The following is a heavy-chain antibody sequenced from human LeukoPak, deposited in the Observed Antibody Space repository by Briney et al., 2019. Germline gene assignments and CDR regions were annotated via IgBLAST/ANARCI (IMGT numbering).Heavy chain of an antibody. V-gene: IGHV3-48*01. CDR2: ISSSSSTI. D-gene: IGHD6-13*01. CDR1: GFTFSSYS. Sequence: PGGSLRLSCAASGFTFSSYSMNWVRQAPGKGLEWVSSISSSSSTIYYADSVKGRFTISRDNAKNSLYLQMNSLRAEDTAVYYCATVSHIATAGDYWGQGTLVTVSS. J-gene: IGHJ4*02. CDR3: ATVSHIATAGDY.